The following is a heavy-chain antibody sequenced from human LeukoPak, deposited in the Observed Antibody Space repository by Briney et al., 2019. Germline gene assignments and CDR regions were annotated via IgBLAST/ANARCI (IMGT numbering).Heavy chain of an antibody. D-gene: IGHD1-20*01. J-gene: IGHJ4*02. Sequence: SETLSLTCAVYGGSFSGYYRSWIRQPPGKGLEWIGEINHSGSTNYNPSLKSRVTISVDTSKNQFSLKLSSVTAADTAVYYCARARGYNWNHAVWVYWGQGTLVTVSS. CDR1: GGSFSGYY. CDR2: INHSGST. V-gene: IGHV4-34*01. CDR3: ARARGYNWNHAVWVY.